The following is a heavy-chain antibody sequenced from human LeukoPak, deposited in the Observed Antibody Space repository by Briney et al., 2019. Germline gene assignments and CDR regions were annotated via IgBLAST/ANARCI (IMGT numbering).Heavy chain of an antibody. V-gene: IGHV3-74*01. CDR3: ARGGSYLSAFDI. CDR2: INTDGSST. CDR1: GFTLSSYW. J-gene: IGHJ3*02. Sequence: PGGSLRLSCSASGFTLSSYWMHWVRQAPGKGLVWVSRINTDGSSTNYADSVKGRFTISRDNSKNTLYLQMNSLRAEDTAVYYCARGGSYLSAFDIWGQGTMVTVSS. D-gene: IGHD1-26*01.